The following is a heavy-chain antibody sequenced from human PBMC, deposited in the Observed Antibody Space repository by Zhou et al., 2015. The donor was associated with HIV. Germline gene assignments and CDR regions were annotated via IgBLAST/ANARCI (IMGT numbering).Heavy chain of an antibody. V-gene: IGHV1-2*02. Sequence: QVQLVQSGAEVKKPGSSVKVSCKASGGTFSSYAISWVRQAPGQGLEWMGWINPNSGGTNYAQKFQGRVTMTRDTSISTAYMELSRLRSDDTAVYYCARVVLELGYFDLWGRGTLVTVSS. CDR1: GGTFSSYA. J-gene: IGHJ2*01. CDR2: INPNSGGT. CDR3: ARVVLELGYFDL. D-gene: IGHD1-7*01.